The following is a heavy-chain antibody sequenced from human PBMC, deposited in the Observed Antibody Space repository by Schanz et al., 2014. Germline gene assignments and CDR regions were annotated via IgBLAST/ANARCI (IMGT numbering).Heavy chain of an antibody. CDR3: AKDGVEAVATV. V-gene: IGHV3-66*01. CDR1: RFTFSSYS. Sequence: EVQLVESGGGLVKPGGSLRLSCAASRFTFSSYSFNWVRQAPGKGLEWVSIMFPGGNTYYADSVKGRFTISRDNSKNTLFLQMNSLRAEDTAVYYCAKDGVEAVATVWGQGILVTVSS. J-gene: IGHJ4*02. CDR2: MFPGGNT. D-gene: IGHD5-12*01.